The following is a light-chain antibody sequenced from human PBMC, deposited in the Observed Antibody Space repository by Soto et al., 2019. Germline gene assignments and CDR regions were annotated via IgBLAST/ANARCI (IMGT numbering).Light chain of an antibody. J-gene: IGKJ5*01. V-gene: IGKV3-11*01. Sequence: EIVLTQSPATLSLSPGERATLSCRASQSVSSYLAWYQQKPGQAPRLLIYDASNRATGISARFSGSGSGTDFTLTISCLEAEDFAVYYCQQRSNWPPITFGRGTRLEIK. CDR3: QQRSNWPPIT. CDR2: DAS. CDR1: QSVSSY.